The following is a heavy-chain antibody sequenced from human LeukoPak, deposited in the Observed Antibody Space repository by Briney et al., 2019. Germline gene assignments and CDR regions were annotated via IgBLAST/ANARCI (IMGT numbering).Heavy chain of an antibody. CDR3: AKDRLGGPYFFHY. CDR1: GFTFSDYN. D-gene: IGHD3-16*01. J-gene: IGHJ4*02. Sequence: KPGESLRLSCAASGFTFSDYNMRWIRQAPGKGLEWVSSISRSGSTKYYADSVKGRFTISRDNAKNTLYLQINSLRAEDTAVYFCAKDRLGGPYFFHYWGQGTLVTVSS. CDR2: ISRSGSTK. V-gene: IGHV3-11*01.